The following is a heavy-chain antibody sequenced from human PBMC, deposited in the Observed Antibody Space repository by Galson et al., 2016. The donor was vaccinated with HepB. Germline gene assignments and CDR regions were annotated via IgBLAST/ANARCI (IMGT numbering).Heavy chain of an antibody. Sequence: SLRLSCKASGSILSSYAMNWVRQAPGQGLELMGGISPISHTPHYAQYVQGRLTITRDEYTGTGYMELSGLRSDDTAVYYCARDPYYYDPTVLGEDYWGQGTMSPSPQ. CDR3: ARDPYYYDPTVLGEDY. J-gene: IGHJ4*02. D-gene: IGHD3-22*01. CDR1: GSILSSYA. CDR2: ISPISHTP. V-gene: IGHV1-69*13.